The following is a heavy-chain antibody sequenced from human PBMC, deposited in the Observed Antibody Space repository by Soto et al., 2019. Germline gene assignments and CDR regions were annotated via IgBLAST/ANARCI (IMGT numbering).Heavy chain of an antibody. D-gene: IGHD3-16*02. J-gene: IGHJ4*02. Sequence: PSETLSLTCTVSGGSISSYYWSWIRQPPGKGLEWIGYIYYSGSTNYNPSLKSRVTISVDTSKNQFSLKLSSVTAADTAVYYCARDYDYVWGSYLGYWGQGTLVTVYS. CDR3: ARDYDYVWGSYLGY. V-gene: IGHV4-59*01. CDR1: GGSISSYY. CDR2: IYYSGST.